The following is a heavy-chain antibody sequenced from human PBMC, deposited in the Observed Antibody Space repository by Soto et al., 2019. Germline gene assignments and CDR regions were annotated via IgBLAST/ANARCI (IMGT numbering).Heavy chain of an antibody. Sequence: QVQLVESGGGVVQPGRSLRLSCAASGFTFSSYGMHWVRQAPGKGLERVAVISYDGSNKYYADSVNGRFTISRDNSKKTLYLQMDSLSGEDTAVYYCAKDRGRWLHARTSYGMDVWGQGTTVTVSS. V-gene: IGHV3-30*18. CDR3: AKDRGRWLHARTSYGMDV. J-gene: IGHJ6*02. D-gene: IGHD5-12*01. CDR1: GFTFSSYG. CDR2: ISYDGSNK.